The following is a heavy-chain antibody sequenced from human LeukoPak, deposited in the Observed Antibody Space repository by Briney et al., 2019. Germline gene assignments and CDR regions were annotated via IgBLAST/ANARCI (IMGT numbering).Heavy chain of an antibody. J-gene: IGHJ6*02. Sequence: GGSLRLSCAASGFTVSSNYMSWVRQAPGKGLEWVSVIYSGGSTYYADSVKGRFTISRGNSKNTLYLQMNSLRAEDTAVYYCAKDLPSYYDFWWTVWGQGTTVTVSS. CDR3: AKDLPSYYDFWWTV. CDR2: IYSGGST. D-gene: IGHD3-3*01. V-gene: IGHV3-66*01. CDR1: GFTVSSNY.